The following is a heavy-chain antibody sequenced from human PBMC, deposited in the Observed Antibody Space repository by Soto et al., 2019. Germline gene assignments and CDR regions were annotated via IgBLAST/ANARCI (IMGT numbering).Heavy chain of an antibody. D-gene: IGHD6-25*01. Sequence: QVQLVESGGGVVQPGRSLRLSCAASGSSFSSYGIHWVRQVPDKGLEWVAVISYDGTYKHYADSVKGRFTFSRDNSKNTVYLQMNSLRAEDTAVYYCAKDRGYYSSGWPFYWGQGTLVTVSS. V-gene: IGHV3-30*18. CDR2: ISYDGTYK. CDR3: AKDRGYYSSGWPFY. J-gene: IGHJ4*02. CDR1: GSSFSSYG.